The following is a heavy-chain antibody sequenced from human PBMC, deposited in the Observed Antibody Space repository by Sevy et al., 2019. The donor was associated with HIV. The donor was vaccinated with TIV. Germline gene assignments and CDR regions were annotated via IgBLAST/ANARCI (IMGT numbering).Heavy chain of an antibody. Sequence: GGSLRLSCAASGFTFSSYAMNWVRQAPGKGLDWVSGISGSGDSTYYADSVKGRFTISRDNSGNTLFLQMNSLRAEDTAVYYCAKGTTSSARPNFDSWGQEPWSPSPQ. CDR1: GFTFSSYA. D-gene: IGHD2-2*01. CDR2: ISGSGDST. CDR3: AKGTTSSARPNFDS. J-gene: IGHJ4*01. V-gene: IGHV3-23*01.